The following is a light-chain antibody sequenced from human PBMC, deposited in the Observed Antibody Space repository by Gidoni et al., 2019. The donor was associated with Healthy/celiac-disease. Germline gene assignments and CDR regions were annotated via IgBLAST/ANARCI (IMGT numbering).Light chain of an antibody. CDR1: QGISSW. CDR3: QQANSFPLT. CDR2: APF. Sequence: EIQMTQSPSSVSASVGDSVTITCRASQGISSWLAWYQQKQGKDPKHLTYAPFSLQSGVASRFSGSGSGTDSTLTISSLQPEDFATDYCQQANSFPLTFGGGTKVEIK. V-gene: IGKV1-12*01. J-gene: IGKJ4*01.